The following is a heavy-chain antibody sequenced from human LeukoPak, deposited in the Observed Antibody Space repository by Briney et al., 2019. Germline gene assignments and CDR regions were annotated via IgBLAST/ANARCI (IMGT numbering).Heavy chain of an antibody. Sequence: PSETLSLTCSVSGGSISSSSYYWSWIRQPPGKGLEWIGNIYYSGSTYYNPSLKSRVTISVDTSKNQFSLKLSSVTAADTAVYYCARPDYYYYHMDVWGKGTTVTVSS. CDR3: ARPDYYYYHMDV. CDR2: IYYSGST. V-gene: IGHV4-39*01. J-gene: IGHJ6*03. CDR1: GGSISSSSYY.